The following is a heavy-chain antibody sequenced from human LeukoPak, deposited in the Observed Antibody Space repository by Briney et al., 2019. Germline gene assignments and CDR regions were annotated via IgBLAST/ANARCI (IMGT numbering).Heavy chain of an antibody. Sequence: ASVKSSCKASGYDFTSVGITWVRRAPGQGLEWMGWISPYNGNTRYAQKFRGRVAMTTDTSTTTAYMELRGLRFNDTAVYYCAKGRPGSGWYFDHWGQATLNGVSS. J-gene: IGHJ4*02. CDR3: AKGRPGSGWYFDH. D-gene: IGHD6-19*01. CDR2: ISPYNGNT. V-gene: IGHV1-18*01. CDR1: GYDFTSVG.